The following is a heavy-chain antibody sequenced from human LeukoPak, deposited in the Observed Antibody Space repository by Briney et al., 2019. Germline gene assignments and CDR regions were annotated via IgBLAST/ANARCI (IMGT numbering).Heavy chain of an antibody. V-gene: IGHV4-34*01. CDR3: ARVNWNDHMRHNWFDP. CDR2: INDSGRI. J-gene: IGHJ5*02. CDR1: VGSFSGYY. D-gene: IGHD1-1*01. Sequence: PSETLSLTCAAYVGSFSGYYWTWIRQSPGKGLEWIGEINDSGRINYNPSLKSRVTISVDTSKNQFSLKFSSVTAADTAVYYCARVNWNDHMRHNWFDPWGQGTLVTVSS.